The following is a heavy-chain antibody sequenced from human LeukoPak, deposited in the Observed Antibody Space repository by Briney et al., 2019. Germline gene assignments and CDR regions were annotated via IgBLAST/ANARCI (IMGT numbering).Heavy chain of an antibody. CDR3: ARDRIAAVGGYFDY. J-gene: IGHJ4*02. CDR2: IYSGGST. V-gene: IGHV3-66*01. Sequence: SGGSLRLSCAASGFTVSSNYMSWVRQAPGKGLEWVSVIYSGGSTYYADSVKGRFTISRDNSKNTLYLQMNSLRADDTAVYYCARDRIAAVGGYFDYWGQGTLVTVSS. D-gene: IGHD6-25*01. CDR1: GFTVSSNY.